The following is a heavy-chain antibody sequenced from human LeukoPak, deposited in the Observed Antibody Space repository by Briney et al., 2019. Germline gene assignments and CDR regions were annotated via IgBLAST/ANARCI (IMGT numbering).Heavy chain of an antibody. D-gene: IGHD2/OR15-2a*01. V-gene: IGHV3-23*01. Sequence: AGGSLRLSCAASGFTFSSYAMSWVRQAPGKGLEWVSGISGSGGSTHYADSVKGRFTISRDNSRNTLYLQMNSLRAEDTAVYYCARSGLSRFGFWGQGTLVTVSS. CDR1: GFTFSSYA. CDR3: ARSGLSRFGF. J-gene: IGHJ4*02. CDR2: ISGSGGST.